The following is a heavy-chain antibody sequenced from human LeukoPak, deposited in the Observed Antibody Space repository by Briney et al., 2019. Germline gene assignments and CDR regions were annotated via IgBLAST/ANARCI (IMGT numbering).Heavy chain of an antibody. CDR1: GFIFSIYG. Sequence: GGSLRLSCAASGFIFSIYGMHWVRQAPGRGLEWVAVISYDGSNKYYADSVKGRFTISRDNSKNTLYLQMNSLRAEDTAVYYCAKVGGVAVAGDFDYWGQGTLVTVSS. V-gene: IGHV3-30*18. CDR3: AKVGGVAVAGDFDY. CDR2: ISYDGSNK. J-gene: IGHJ4*02. D-gene: IGHD6-19*01.